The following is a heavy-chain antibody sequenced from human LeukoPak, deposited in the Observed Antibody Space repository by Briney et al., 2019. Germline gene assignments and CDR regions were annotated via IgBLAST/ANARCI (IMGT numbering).Heavy chain of an antibody. Sequence: SETLSLTCTVSGGSISSYYWSWIRQPPGKGLEWIGYIYYSGSTNYNPSLKSRVTISVDTSKNQFSLKLSSVTAADTAVYYCARGIAAAVDNWFDPWGQGTLVTVSS. CDR2: IYYSGST. D-gene: IGHD6-13*01. J-gene: IGHJ5*02. CDR1: GGSISSYY. V-gene: IGHV4-59*08. CDR3: ARGIAAAVDNWFDP.